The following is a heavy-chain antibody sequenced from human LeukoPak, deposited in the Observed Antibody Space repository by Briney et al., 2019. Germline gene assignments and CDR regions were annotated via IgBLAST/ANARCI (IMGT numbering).Heavy chain of an antibody. CDR2: IYRGGST. V-gene: IGHV3-66*01. CDR3: ARVGYSSGSYYCDY. D-gene: IGHD5-18*01. CDR1: GLTASNNY. J-gene: IGHJ4*02. Sequence: GGSLRPSCAASGLTASNNYMSWVRQAPGKGLEWVSVIYRGGSTYYADSVKGRFIISRDNSKNTLDLQMTSLRAEDTAVYFCARVGYSSGSYYCDYWGQGTLVTVSS.